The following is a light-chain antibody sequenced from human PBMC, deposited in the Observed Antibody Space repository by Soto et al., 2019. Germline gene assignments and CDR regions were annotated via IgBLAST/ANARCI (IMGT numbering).Light chain of an antibody. V-gene: IGLV2-8*01. CDR1: SSDVGGYDS. Sequence: QSALTQPPSASGSPGQSVTISCTGTSSDVGGYDSVSWYQQHPGKAPKLMTYEVNKRPSGVPDRFSGSKSGNTASLTISGLQAEDEAVYYCYSYTGSATVIFGGGTQLTVL. CDR3: YSYTGSATVI. CDR2: EVN. J-gene: IGLJ2*01.